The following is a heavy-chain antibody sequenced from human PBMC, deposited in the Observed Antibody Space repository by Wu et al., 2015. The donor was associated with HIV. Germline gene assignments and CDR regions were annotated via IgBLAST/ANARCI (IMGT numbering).Heavy chain of an antibody. CDR3: ASYYGPGSSFDY. V-gene: IGHV1-2*02. J-gene: IGHJ4*02. Sequence: QVQLVQSEAEVKKPGASVKVSCKASGDTFTGYYMHWVRQAPGQGLEWMGWIGPNSGGTKYAQKFQGRATMTRDTSISTAYMELNRLRSDDTAVYYCASYYGPGSSFDYWGQGTLVTVSS. D-gene: IGHD3-10*01. CDR1: GDTFTGYY. CDR2: IGPNSGGT.